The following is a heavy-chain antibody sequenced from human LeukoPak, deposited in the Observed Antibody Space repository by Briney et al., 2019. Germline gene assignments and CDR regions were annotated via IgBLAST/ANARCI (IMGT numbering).Heavy chain of an antibody. CDR3: ESGYSGYDALDY. Sequence: PSETLSLTCTVSVGAISSYYCSGIRQPPGRGLEGIGYIYYSGSTNYNPSLKSRVTISVDTSKNQFSLKLSSVTAADTAVYYCESGYSGYDALDYWGQGTLVTVSS. J-gene: IGHJ4*02. V-gene: IGHV4-59*01. CDR1: VGAISSYY. D-gene: IGHD5-12*01. CDR2: IYYSGST.